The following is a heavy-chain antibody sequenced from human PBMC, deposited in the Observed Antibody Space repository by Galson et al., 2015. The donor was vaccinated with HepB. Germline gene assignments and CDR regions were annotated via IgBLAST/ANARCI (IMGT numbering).Heavy chain of an antibody. CDR2: ISYDGSNK. CDR1: GFTFSSYA. J-gene: IGHJ4*02. Sequence: SLRLSCAASGFTFSSYAMHWVRQAPGKGLEWVAVISYDGSNKYYADSVKGRFTISRDNSKNTLYPQMNSLRAEDTAVYYCARDNGEAVAGFDYWGQGTLVTVSS. CDR3: ARDNGEAVAGFDY. V-gene: IGHV3-30-3*01. D-gene: IGHD6-19*01.